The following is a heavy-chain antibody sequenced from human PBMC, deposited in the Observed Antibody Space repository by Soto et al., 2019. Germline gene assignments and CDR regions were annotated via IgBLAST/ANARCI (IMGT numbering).Heavy chain of an antibody. CDR3: AKGGDYYYYAMNV. V-gene: IGHV3-30*18. J-gene: IGHJ6*02. Sequence: QVQLVESGGGVVQPGRSLRLSCAASGFTFSNYGMHWVRQCPGKGLEWVAVTSYDGSNKYYADSVKGRFTISRDNSKNTLYLQMNSLRAEDTAVHYCAKGGDYYYYAMNVWGQGTTVTVSS. CDR2: TSYDGSNK. CDR1: GFTFSNYG.